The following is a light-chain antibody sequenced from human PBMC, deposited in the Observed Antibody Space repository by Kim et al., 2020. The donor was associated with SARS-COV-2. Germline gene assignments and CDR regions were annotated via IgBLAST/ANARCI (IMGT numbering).Light chain of an antibody. CDR1: QSVSPY. CDR2: DAS. J-gene: IGKJ4*01. CDR3: RLRTTCLT. Sequence: EIVLTQSPATLSLSPGERATLSSRASQSVSPYLAWYQPKPGQAPRLLIYDASKRATGIPARFSGSGSGTAFTLTISSLEPDDFAVYYCRLRTTCLTAGGGTKVE. V-gene: IGKV3-11*01.